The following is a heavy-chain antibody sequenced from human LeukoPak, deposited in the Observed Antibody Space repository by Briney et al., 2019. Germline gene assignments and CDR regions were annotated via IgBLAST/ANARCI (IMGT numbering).Heavy chain of an antibody. Sequence: PSETLSLTCTVSGGSISSSSCYWGWIRQPPGKGLEWIGSIYYSGSTYYSPSLKSRVTISVDTSKNQFSLKLSSVTAADTAVYYCARLEKWLLHYWGQGTLVTVSS. CDR3: ARLEKWLLHY. V-gene: IGHV4-39*01. CDR1: GGSISSSSCY. J-gene: IGHJ4*02. D-gene: IGHD3-22*01. CDR2: IYYSGST.